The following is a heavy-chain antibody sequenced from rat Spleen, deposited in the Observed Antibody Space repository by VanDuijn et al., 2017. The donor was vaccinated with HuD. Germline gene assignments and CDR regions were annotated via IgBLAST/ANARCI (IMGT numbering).Heavy chain of an antibody. CDR1: GFTYSDYT. Sequence: EVTLAESGGGLVQHGKSLERSCAQTGFTYSDYTITWVTNAPKSGHEWVATISTSGGRTYYRDSVKGRFTISRDSTKTTLYLQMNRLRSEDTATYYCTREETLYWYFDFWGPGTMVTVSS. CDR3: TREETLYWYFDF. V-gene: IGHV5-46*01. J-gene: IGHJ1*01. CDR2: ISTSGGRT. D-gene: IGHD3-4*01.